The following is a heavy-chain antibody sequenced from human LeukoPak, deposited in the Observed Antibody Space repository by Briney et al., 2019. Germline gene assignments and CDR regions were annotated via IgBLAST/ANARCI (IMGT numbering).Heavy chain of an antibody. CDR2: IYSDGRI. Sequence: GGSLRPSCGASGFTVSSNYMSWVRQAPGKGLEWVSVIYSDGRIHYADSVKGRFTISRDDSKNTLYLQMNSLRAEDTAVYYCARESGYSYGLAGFFDYWGQGTLVTVSS. V-gene: IGHV3-53*01. CDR3: ARESGYSYGLAGFFDY. CDR1: GFTVSSNY. D-gene: IGHD5-18*01. J-gene: IGHJ4*02.